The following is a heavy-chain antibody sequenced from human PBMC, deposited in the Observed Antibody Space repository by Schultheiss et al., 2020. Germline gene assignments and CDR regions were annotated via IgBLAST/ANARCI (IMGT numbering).Heavy chain of an antibody. CDR2: IYPSGST. CDR3: ARSPRYCSSTSCLPSAFDI. CDR1: GGSFSGYY. V-gene: IGHV4-59*10. J-gene: IGHJ3*02. D-gene: IGHD2-2*01. Sequence: SETLSLTCAVYGGSFSGYYWSWIRQPAGKGLEWIGRIYPSGSTNYNPSLKSRVTISVDTSKNQFSLKLRSVTAADTAVYYCARSPRYCSSTSCLPSAFDIWGQGTMVTVSS.